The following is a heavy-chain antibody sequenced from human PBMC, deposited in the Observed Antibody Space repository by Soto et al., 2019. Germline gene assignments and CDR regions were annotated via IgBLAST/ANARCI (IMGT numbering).Heavy chain of an antibody. CDR3: AKDAGDRDYDPENYYFDY. CDR2: ISGSGGST. V-gene: IGHV3-23*01. J-gene: IGHJ4*02. D-gene: IGHD5-12*01. CDR1: GFTFSSYA. Sequence: EVQLLESGGGLVQPGGSLRLSCAASGFTFSSYAMSWVRQAPGKGLEWVSAISGSGGSTYYADSVKGRFTISSNNSKTTLYLHMNSLTDEDTAVYYCAKDAGDRDYDPENYYFDYWGQGTLVTVSS.